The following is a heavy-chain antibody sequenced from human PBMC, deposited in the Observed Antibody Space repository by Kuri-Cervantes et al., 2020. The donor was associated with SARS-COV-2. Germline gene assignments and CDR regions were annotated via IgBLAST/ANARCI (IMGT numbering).Heavy chain of an antibody. Sequence: ASVKVSCKASGYTFTGYYIHWVRQAPGQGLEWMGWINPNSGGTNYAQKFQGRVTMTRDTSISTAYMELSRLRSDDTAVYYCARALLRSLTNDAFDIWGQGTMVTVSS. CDR2: INPNSGGT. CDR3: ARALLRSLTNDAFDI. J-gene: IGHJ3*02. V-gene: IGHV1-2*02. CDR1: GYTFTGYY.